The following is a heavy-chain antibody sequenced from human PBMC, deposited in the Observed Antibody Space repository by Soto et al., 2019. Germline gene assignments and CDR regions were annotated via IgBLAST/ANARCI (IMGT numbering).Heavy chain of an antibody. CDR3: ARVGVYCSGGSCYSTSRSYYYYMDV. J-gene: IGHJ6*03. D-gene: IGHD2-15*01. Sequence: QVQLQQWGAGLLKPSETLSLTCAVYGGSFSGYYWSWIRQPPGKGLEWIGEINHSGSTNYNPSLKGRVTISVDTCKNQFSLRLSSVTAADTAVYYCARVGVYCSGGSCYSTSRSYYYYMDVWGKGTTVTVSS. CDR1: GGSFSGYY. CDR2: INHSGST. V-gene: IGHV4-34*01.